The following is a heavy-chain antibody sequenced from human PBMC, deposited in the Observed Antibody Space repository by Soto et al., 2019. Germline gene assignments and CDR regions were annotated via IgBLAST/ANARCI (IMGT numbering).Heavy chain of an antibody. CDR1: GFTFSSYA. CDR3: ARDPVLVPAAVYYYYYGMDV. Sequence: QVQLVESGGGVVQPGRSLRLSCAASGFTFSSYAMHWVRQAPGKGLEWVAVISYDGSNKYYADSVKGRFTISRDNSKNTLYLQMNSLRAEDTAVYYCARDPVLVPAAVYYYYYGMDVWGQGTTVTVSS. V-gene: IGHV3-30-3*01. CDR2: ISYDGSNK. D-gene: IGHD2-2*01. J-gene: IGHJ6*02.